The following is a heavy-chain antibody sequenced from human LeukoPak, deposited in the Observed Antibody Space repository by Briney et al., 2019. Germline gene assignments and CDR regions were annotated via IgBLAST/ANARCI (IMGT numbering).Heavy chain of an antibody. CDR1: GGTFSSYA. V-gene: IGHV1-69*05. Sequence: SVKVSCKASGGTFSSYAISCVPHAPGQGLEWMGGIIPIFGTANYAQKFQGRVTISTDESTSTAYMELSRLRSEDKAVYYCATGSGSYYEYRYWGQGTLVTVSS. CDR3: ATGSGSYYEYRY. CDR2: IIPIFGTA. J-gene: IGHJ4*02. D-gene: IGHD3-10*01.